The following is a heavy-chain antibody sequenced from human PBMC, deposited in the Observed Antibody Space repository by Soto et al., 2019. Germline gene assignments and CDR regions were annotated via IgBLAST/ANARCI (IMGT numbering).Heavy chain of an antibody. CDR2: IKEDGSEI. D-gene: IGHD3-16*01. J-gene: IGHJ4*02. V-gene: IGHV3-7*01. Sequence: EVQLVESGGGLVQPGGSLRISCAVSGFSISSYWMSWVRQAPGKGLEWVASIKEDGSEIYYVESVRGRFTISRDSAENSLHLLMNSLSAEDTGVYFCARDFGFDYVNWGQGSLVTVSS. CDR3: ARDFGFDYVN. CDR1: GFSISSYW.